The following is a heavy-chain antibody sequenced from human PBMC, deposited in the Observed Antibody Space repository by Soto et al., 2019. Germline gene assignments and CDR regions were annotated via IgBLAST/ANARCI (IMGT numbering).Heavy chain of an antibody. CDR3: ARRKGDYYDSSGYHYYFDY. CDR2: INPNSGGT. CDR1: GYTFTDYY. Sequence: ASVKVSCKASGYTFTDYYVHWVRQAPGQGLEWMGWINPNSGGTKSAQKFQGRVTMTRDTSISTAYMELSRLRSDDTAVYYCARRKGDYYDSSGYHYYFDYWGQGTLVTVSS. J-gene: IGHJ4*02. D-gene: IGHD3-22*01. V-gene: IGHV1-2*02.